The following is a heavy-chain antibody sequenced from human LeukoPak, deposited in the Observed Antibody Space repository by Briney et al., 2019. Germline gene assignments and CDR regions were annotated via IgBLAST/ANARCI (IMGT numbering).Heavy chain of an antibody. CDR1: GGSISSYY. D-gene: IGHD4-17*01. CDR3: ASGYGDRNYYYYYYMDV. V-gene: IGHV4-39*07. Sequence: SETLSLTCTVSGGSISSYYWGWIRQPPGKGLEWIATIFYYGKRYYNPSLQSRVTISLDTSKNQFSLKLSSVTAADTAVYYCASGYGDRNYYYYYYMDVWGKGTTVTVSS. J-gene: IGHJ6*03. CDR2: IFYYGKR.